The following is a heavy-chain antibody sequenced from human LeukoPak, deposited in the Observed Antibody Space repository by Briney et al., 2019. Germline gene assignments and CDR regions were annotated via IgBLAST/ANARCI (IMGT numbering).Heavy chain of an antibody. CDR1: GFTFSSYG. D-gene: IGHD5-18*01. V-gene: IGHV3-30*18. CDR3: AKDPGYSYGYSFHY. J-gene: IGHJ4*02. CDR2: ISYDGSNK. Sequence: GGSLRLSCAASGFTFSSYGMHWVRQAPGKGLEWVAVISYDGSNKYYVDSVKGRFAISRDNSKNTLYLQMSSLRAEDTAVYYCAKDPGYSYGYSFHYWGQGTLVTVSS.